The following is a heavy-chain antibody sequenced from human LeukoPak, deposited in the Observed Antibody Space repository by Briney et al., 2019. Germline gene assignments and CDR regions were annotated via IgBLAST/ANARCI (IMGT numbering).Heavy chain of an antibody. J-gene: IGHJ5*02. CDR3: ATDIVVVPAAMPASDP. Sequence: ASVKVSCKASGYTFTGYYMHWVRQAHGQGLEWMGWINPNSGGTNYAQKFQGRVTMTRDTSISTAYMELSRLRSDDTAVYYCATDIVVVPAAMPASDPWGQGTLVTVSS. V-gene: IGHV1-2*02. CDR1: GYTFTGYY. D-gene: IGHD2-2*01. CDR2: INPNSGGT.